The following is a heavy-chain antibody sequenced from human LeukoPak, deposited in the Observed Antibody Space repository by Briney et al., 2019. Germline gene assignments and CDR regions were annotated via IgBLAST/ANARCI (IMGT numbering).Heavy chain of an antibody. CDR3: ARAPLLEWLVYAGYYFDY. CDR2: ISSSSSTI. V-gene: IGHV3-48*01. J-gene: IGHJ4*02. CDR1: GFTFSSYS. Sequence: GGSLRLSCAASGFTFSSYSMNWVRQAPGKGLEWVSSISSSSSTIYYADSVKGRFTISRDNAKNSLYLQMNSLRAEDTAVYYCARAPLLEWLVYAGYYFDYWGQGTLVTVSS. D-gene: IGHD3-3*01.